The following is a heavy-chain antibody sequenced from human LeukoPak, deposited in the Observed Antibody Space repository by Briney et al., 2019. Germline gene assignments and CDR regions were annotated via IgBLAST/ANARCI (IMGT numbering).Heavy chain of an antibody. V-gene: IGHV4-39*07. Sequence: SETLSLTCTVSGGSISSSSYYWGCIRQPPGKGLECIGSIYYSGSTYYNPSLKSRVTISVDTSKNQFSLKLSSVTAADTAVYYCARDKAPGVVRYFDWTRGPTLYYFDYWGQGTLVTVSS. CDR3: ARDKAPGVVRYFDWTRGPTLYYFDY. J-gene: IGHJ4*02. D-gene: IGHD3-9*01. CDR2: IYYSGST. CDR1: GGSISSSSYY.